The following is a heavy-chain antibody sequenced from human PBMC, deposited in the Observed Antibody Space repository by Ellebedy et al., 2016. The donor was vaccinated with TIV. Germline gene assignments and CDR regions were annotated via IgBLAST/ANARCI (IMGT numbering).Heavy chain of an antibody. V-gene: IGHV3-66*01. CDR2: LSIGGDL. CDR3: ARETFNDVDLDLWGIFDF. D-gene: IGHD3-16*01. J-gene: IGHJ3*01. Sequence: GESLKISCTTSDLTVSDNYMSWVRQAPGKGLEWVSALSIGGDLFYADSVKGRFTISRDKSKNTLYLQMNNLRAEDTAVYYCARETFNDVDLDLWGIFDFWGHGTLVTVSS. CDR1: DLTVSDNY.